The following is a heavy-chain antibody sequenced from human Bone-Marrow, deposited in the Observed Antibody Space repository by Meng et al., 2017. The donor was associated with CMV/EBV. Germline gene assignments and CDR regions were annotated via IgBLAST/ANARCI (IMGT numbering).Heavy chain of an antibody. CDR2: IYPGDSET. CDR3: ATPRNAGRLGAFDI. J-gene: IGHJ3*02. D-gene: IGHD2-15*01. V-gene: IGHV5-51*01. Sequence: GASLKISCKGSGYSFSTYWIAWVRQMPGKGLECMGVIYPGDSETRYNPSFQGQVTISADKSISTTYLQWSSLKASDTAMYYRATPRNAGRLGAFDIWGQGTMVTVSS. CDR1: GYSFSTYW.